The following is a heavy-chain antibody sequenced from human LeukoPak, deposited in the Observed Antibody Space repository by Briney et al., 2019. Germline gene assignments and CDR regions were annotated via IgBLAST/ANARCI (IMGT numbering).Heavy chain of an antibody. CDR1: GGSISSSSYY. D-gene: IGHD3-22*01. J-gene: IGHJ4*02. Sequence: PSETLSLTCTVSGGSISSSSYYWGWIRQPPGKGLEWIGSIYYSGSTYYSPSLKSRVTISLDTSRNQFSLKLNSVTAADTAVYYCARDRYYYDSSARYFDYWGQGTLVTVSS. CDR3: ARDRYYYDSSARYFDY. CDR2: IYYSGST. V-gene: IGHV4-39*07.